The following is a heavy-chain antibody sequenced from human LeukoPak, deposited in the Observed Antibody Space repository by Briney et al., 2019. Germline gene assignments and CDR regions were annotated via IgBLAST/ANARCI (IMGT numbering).Heavy chain of an antibody. CDR1: GFTFSSYA. J-gene: IGHJ4*02. CDR3: AKAEGLLTFDY. D-gene: IGHD4/OR15-4a*01. CDR2: ISGRGGST. V-gene: IGHV3-23*01. Sequence: GGSLRLSCAASGFTFSSYAMSWVRQAPGKGLGWVSAISGRGGSTYYADSVKGRSTISRDNSKNTLYLQMNSLRAEDTAVYYCAKAEGLLTFDYWGQGTLVTVSS.